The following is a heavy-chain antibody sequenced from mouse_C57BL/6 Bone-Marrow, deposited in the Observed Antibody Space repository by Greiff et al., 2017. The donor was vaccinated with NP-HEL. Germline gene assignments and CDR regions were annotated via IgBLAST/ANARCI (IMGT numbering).Heavy chain of an antibody. CDR1: GYAFTNYL. CDR2: INPGSGGT. V-gene: IGHV1-54*01. J-gene: IGHJ3*01. Sequence: QVQLKESGAELVLPFPSVPFSCTSSGYAFTNYLIEWVKQRPGQGLEWIGVINPGSGGTHYNEKFKGKATLTADKSSSTAYMQLSSLTSEDSEVYFCARGNDGYYWFAYWGQGTLVTVSA. D-gene: IGHD2-3*01. CDR3: ARGNDGYYWFAY.